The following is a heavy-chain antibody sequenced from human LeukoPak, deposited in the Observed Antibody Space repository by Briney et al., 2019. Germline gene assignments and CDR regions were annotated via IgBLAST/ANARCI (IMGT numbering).Heavy chain of an antibody. CDR2: ISASGART. Sequence: PGGSLRLSCATSGFTYSTYAMSWVRQAPGKGLEWVSAISASGARTYYADSVRGRFTISRDTSKSTLYLQMNSLRAEDTAAYYCAKEVWPGNSGWHLFDSWGQGTRVTVSS. V-gene: IGHV3-23*01. CDR3: AKEVWPGNSGWHLFDS. D-gene: IGHD6-19*01. CDR1: GFTYSTYA. J-gene: IGHJ4*02.